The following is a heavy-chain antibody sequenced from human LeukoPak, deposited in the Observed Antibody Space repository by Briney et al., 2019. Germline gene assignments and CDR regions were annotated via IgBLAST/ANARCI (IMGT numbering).Heavy chain of an antibody. Sequence: GGSLRLSCAASGFTFSSHWMHWVRQAPGKGLVWVSGISSDGSRPRYADSVNGRFTISRVNAKNTLYLQMNSLRAEDTAVYFCVRDGQGSTPLDYWGQGTLVTVSS. V-gene: IGHV3-74*01. J-gene: IGHJ4*02. D-gene: IGHD1-26*01. CDR3: VRDGQGSTPLDY. CDR2: ISSDGSRP. CDR1: GFTFSSHW.